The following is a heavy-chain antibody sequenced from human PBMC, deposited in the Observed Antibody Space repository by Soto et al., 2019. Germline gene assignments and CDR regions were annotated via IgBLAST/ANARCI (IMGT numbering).Heavy chain of an antibody. Sequence: SVKVSCKASGGSFNSHAYSWVRLAPGQGLEWMGKIVPVLGTPNSAPKFQARLTITADESTSTVHMEVSRLTSDDTAVYYCARASNYYGRGLSWFDSWGQGTMVTVSS. CDR2: IVPVLGTP. V-gene: IGHV1-69*11. CDR1: GGSFNSHA. CDR3: ARASNYYGRGLSWFDS. J-gene: IGHJ5*01. D-gene: IGHD3-10*01.